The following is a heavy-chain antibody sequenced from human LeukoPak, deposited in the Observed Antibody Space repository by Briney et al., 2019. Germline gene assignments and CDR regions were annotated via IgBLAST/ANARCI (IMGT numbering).Heavy chain of an antibody. Sequence: PSETLSLTCTVSGGSISSSSYYWGWIRQPPGKELEWIGNVYYSGSTYHNPSLRSRVTISLDTSKNQFSLKLSSVTAADTAVYYCARDRGRITIFGVVPQYYFDYWGQGTLVTVSS. V-gene: IGHV4-39*07. D-gene: IGHD3-3*01. CDR1: GGSISSSSYY. J-gene: IGHJ4*02. CDR2: VYYSGST. CDR3: ARDRGRITIFGVVPQYYFDY.